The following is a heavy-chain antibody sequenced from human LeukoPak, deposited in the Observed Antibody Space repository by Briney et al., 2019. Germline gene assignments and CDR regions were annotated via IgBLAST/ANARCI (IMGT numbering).Heavy chain of an antibody. CDR1: GGSISSGGYS. CDR3: ARAQIVVVPAAIQYYFDY. J-gene: IGHJ4*02. D-gene: IGHD2-2*01. Sequence: SQTLSLTCAVSGGSISSGGYSWSWIRQPPGKGLEWIGYIYHSGSTYYSPSLKSRVTISVDRSKIQFSLKLSSVTAADTAVYYCARAQIVVVPAAIQYYFDYWGQGTLVTVSS. CDR2: IYHSGST. V-gene: IGHV4-30-2*01.